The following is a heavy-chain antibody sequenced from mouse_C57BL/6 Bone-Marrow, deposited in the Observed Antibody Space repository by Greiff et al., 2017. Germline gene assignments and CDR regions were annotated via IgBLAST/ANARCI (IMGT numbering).Heavy chain of an antibody. V-gene: IGHV1-19*01. D-gene: IGHD1-1*01. CDR1: GYTFTDYY. J-gene: IGHJ4*01. CDR2: INPYNGGT. CDR3: ARLLRYLYAMDY. Sequence: VQLKQSGPVLVKPGASVKMSCKASGYTFTDYYMNWVKQSHGKSLEWIGVINPYNGGTSYNQKFKGKATLTVDKSSSTAYMELNSLTSEDSAVYYCARLLRYLYAMDYWGQGTSVTVSS.